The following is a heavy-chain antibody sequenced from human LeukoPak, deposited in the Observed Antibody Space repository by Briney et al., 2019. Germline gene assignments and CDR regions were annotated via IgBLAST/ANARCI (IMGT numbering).Heavy chain of an antibody. Sequence: GGSLRLSCAASGSTFSSYGMTWVRQAPGKGLEWVSAISSSADTTYYADSAKGRFTISRDNSKNTLDLHMSSLRAEDTAVYYCAKRSCSDVACYHYFDYWGQGTLVTVSS. CDR2: ISSSADTT. V-gene: IGHV3-23*01. D-gene: IGHD2-15*01. CDR1: GSTFSSYG. CDR3: AKRSCSDVACYHYFDY. J-gene: IGHJ4*02.